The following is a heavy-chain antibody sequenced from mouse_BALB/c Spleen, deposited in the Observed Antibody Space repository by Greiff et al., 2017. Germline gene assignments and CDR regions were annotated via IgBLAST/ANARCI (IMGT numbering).Heavy chain of an antibody. V-gene: IGHV5-6-5*01. J-gene: IGHJ1*01. CDR2: ISSGGST. CDR3: ARERDIKYFDV. D-gene: IGHD1-3*01. Sequence: EVQLVESGGGLVKPGGSLKLSCAASGFTFSSYAMSWVRQTPEKRLEWVASISSGGSTYYPDSVKGRFTISRDNARNILNLQMSSLRSEDTAMYYCARERDIKYFDVWGAGTTVTVSS. CDR1: GFTFSSYA.